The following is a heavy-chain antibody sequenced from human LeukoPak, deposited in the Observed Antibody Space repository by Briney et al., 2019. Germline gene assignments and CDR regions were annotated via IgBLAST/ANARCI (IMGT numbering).Heavy chain of an antibody. CDR3: ARQDGFQSYYFDY. Sequence: GAALQISCSASGSIFTHYWIAWVRQLPGKGLEWMGIIYPGDSDTRYSPSFQGQVTISVDKSISTAFLQWSSLNASDTAMYYCARQDGFQSYYFDYWGQGTLVTVSS. V-gene: IGHV5-51*01. J-gene: IGHJ4*02. CDR1: GSIFTHYW. D-gene: IGHD5-24*01. CDR2: IYPGDSDT.